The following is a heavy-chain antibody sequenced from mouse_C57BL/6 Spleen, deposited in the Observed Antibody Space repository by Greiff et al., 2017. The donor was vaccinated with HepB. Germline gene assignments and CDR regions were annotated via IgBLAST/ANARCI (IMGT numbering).Heavy chain of an antibody. D-gene: IGHD3-2*02. J-gene: IGHJ4*01. CDR3: VRQKATGAMDY. CDR1: GFSFNTYA. Sequence: EVQLVESGGGLVQPKGSLKLSCAASGFSFNTYAMNWVRQAPGKGLEWVARIRSKSNNYATYYADSVKDRFTISRDDSESMLYLQMNNLKTEDTAMYYCVRQKATGAMDYWGQGTSVTVSS. V-gene: IGHV10-1*01. CDR2: IRSKSNNYAT.